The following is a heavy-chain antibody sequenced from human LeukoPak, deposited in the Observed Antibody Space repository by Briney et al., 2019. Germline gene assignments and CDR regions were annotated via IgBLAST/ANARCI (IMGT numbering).Heavy chain of an antibody. V-gene: IGHV3-23*01. CDR2: ISGSGGST. J-gene: IGHJ4*02. CDR3: VRGYCSSTSCPTLYYY. D-gene: IGHD2-2*01. CDR1: GFTFSSYA. Sequence: GGSLRLSCAASGFTFSSYAMSWVRQAPGKGLEWVSAISGSGGSTYYADSVKGRFTISRDNAKNTLYLQMNSLRAEDTAVYYCVRGYCSSTSCPTLYYYWGQGTLVTVSS.